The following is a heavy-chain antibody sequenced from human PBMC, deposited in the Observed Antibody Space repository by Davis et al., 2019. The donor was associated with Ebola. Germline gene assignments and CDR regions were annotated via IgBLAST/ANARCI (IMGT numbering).Heavy chain of an antibody. CDR2: IYYSGST. Sequence: SETLSLTCSVSGASISSYYWSWIRQPPGKGLEWIGYIYYSGSTNYNPSLKSRVTMSVDTSKNQFSLSLTSVTAADTGIYYCARHGLQWLAQHWFDPWGQGTLVTVSS. CDR3: ARHGLQWLAQHWFDP. V-gene: IGHV4-59*08. J-gene: IGHJ5*02. CDR1: GASISSYY. D-gene: IGHD6-19*01.